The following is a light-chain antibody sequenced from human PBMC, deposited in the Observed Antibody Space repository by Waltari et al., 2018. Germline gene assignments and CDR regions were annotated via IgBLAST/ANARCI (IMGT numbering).Light chain of an antibody. V-gene: IGLV1-44*01. J-gene: IGLJ1*01. Sequence: QSVVTQPPSASGTPGQRVPISCSGSNFTLGSTSVYWFQQLPGAAPKLLMYDNDQRPSGVPDRFSASKSGTSASLAISALQSGDEADYYCATWEGSQRVFGTGTKVTVL. CDR3: ATWEGSQRV. CDR1: NFTLGSTS. CDR2: DND.